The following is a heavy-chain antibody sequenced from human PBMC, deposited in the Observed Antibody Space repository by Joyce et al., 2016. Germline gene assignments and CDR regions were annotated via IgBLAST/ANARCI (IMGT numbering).Heavy chain of an antibody. CDR1: GDFVSSNSAA. CDR3: ARDAGFGLDALDI. D-gene: IGHD3/OR15-3a*01. Sequence: QVQLQQSGPGLVKPSQILSLTCAISGDFVSSNSAAWNWIRQSPSGGVEGLGRTFYRSKWYNDYAVSVRSRISINPDTSKNLFSLHLNSVTPEDTAVYYCARDAGFGLDALDIWGQGTMVTVSS. V-gene: IGHV6-1*01. J-gene: IGHJ3*02. CDR2: TFYRSKWYN.